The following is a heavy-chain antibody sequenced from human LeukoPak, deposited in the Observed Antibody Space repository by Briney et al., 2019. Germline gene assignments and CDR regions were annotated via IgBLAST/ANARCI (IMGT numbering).Heavy chain of an antibody. CDR2: IIPIFGTA. CDR1: GGTFSSYA. Sequence: SVKVSCKASGGTFSSYAISWVRQAPGQGLEWMGGIIPIFGTANYAQKFQGRVTITADESTSTAYMELSSLRSEDTAVYYCARDPTPITMIVVGAFDIRGQGTMVTVSS. V-gene: IGHV1-69*13. J-gene: IGHJ3*02. CDR3: ARDPTPITMIVVGAFDI. D-gene: IGHD3-22*01.